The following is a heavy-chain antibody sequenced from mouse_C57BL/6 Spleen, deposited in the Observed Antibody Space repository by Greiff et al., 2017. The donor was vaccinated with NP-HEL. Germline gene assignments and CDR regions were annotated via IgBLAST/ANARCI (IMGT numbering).Heavy chain of an antibody. CDR3: TTGDYSNYVVIDY. CDR1: GFNIKDDY. V-gene: IGHV14-4*01. D-gene: IGHD2-5*01. J-gene: IGHJ2*01. Sequence: EVQLQQSGAELVRPGASVKLSCTASGFNIKDDYMHWVKQRPEQGLEWIGWIDPENGDTEYASKFQGKATITADTSSNTAYLQLSSLTSEDTAVYYCTTGDYSNYVVIDYWGQGTTLTVSS. CDR2: IDPENGDT.